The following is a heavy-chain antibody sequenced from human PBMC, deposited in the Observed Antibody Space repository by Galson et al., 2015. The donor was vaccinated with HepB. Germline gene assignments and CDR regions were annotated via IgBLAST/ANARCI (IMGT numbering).Heavy chain of an antibody. V-gene: IGHV3-23*01. J-gene: IGHJ4*02. Sequence: SLRLSCAASGFTFSSYAMSWVRQAPGKGLEWVSAISGSGGSTYYADSVKGRFTISRDNSKNTLYLQMNSLRAEDTAVYYCAKDKGGYWNPPTRNAAAGTGYFDYWGQGTLVTVSS. D-gene: IGHD6-13*01. CDR3: AKDKGGYWNPPTRNAAAGTGYFDY. CDR1: GFTFSSYA. CDR2: ISGSGGST.